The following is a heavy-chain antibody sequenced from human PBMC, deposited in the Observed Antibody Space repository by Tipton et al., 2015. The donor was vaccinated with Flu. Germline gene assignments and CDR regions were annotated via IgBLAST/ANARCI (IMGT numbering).Heavy chain of an antibody. J-gene: IGHJ1*01. CDR3: ARGRRHFQH. V-gene: IGHV4-34*01. CDR1: GGSFSGYY. CDR2: INHSGNT. D-gene: IGHD6-25*01. Sequence: TLSLTCAVYGGSFSGYYWSWIRQPPGKGLEWIGEINHSGNTNYNPSLKSRVTISVDTSKNQFSLKLGSVTAADTAVYYCARGRRHFQHWGQGTLVTVSS.